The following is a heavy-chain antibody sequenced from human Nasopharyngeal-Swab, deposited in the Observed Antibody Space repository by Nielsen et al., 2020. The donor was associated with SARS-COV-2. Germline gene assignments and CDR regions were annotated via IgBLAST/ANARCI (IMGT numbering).Heavy chain of an antibody. J-gene: IGHJ4*02. V-gene: IGHV1-69*06. CDR3: ARGGGCSGGSCYYDY. D-gene: IGHD2-15*01. CDR2: IIPIFGTA. Sequence: WVRQAPGQGIEWMGGIIPIFGTANYAQKFQGRVTITADKSTSTAYMELSSLRSEDTAVYYCARGGGCSGGSCYYDYWGQGTLVTVPQ.